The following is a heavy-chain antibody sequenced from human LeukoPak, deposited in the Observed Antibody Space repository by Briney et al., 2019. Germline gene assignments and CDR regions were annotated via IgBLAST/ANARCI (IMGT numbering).Heavy chain of an antibody. V-gene: IGHV4-30-4*01. J-gene: IGHJ4*02. CDR2: IYYSGST. CDR1: GGSISSGDYY. D-gene: IGHD3-10*01. Sequence: PSQTLSLTYTVSGGSISSGDYYWSWIRQPPGKGLEWIGYIYYSGSTYYNPSLKSRVTISVDTSKNQFSLRLSSVTAADTAVYYCARVTMVRGVIEVDYWGQGTLVTVSS. CDR3: ARVTMVRGVIEVDY.